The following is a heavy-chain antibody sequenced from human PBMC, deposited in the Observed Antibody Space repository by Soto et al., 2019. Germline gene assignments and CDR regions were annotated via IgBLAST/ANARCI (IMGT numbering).Heavy chain of an antibody. CDR1: GLTFSSYG. CDR3: AKEYYDILTGYYDGDYYGMDV. J-gene: IGHJ6*02. D-gene: IGHD3-9*01. CDR2: ISYDGSNK. V-gene: IGHV3-30*18. Sequence: QVQLVESGGGVVQPGRSLRLSCAASGLTFSSYGMHWVRQAPGKGLEWVAVISYDGSNKYYADSVKGRFTISRDNSKNTLYLQMNSLRAEDTAVYYCAKEYYDILTGYYDGDYYGMDVWGQGTTVTVSS.